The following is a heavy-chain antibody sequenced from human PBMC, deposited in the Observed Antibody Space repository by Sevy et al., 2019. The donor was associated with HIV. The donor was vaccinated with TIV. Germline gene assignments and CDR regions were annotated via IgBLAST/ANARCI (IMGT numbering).Heavy chain of an antibody. Sequence: ASVKVSCKASGYTFTNYGISWVRQAPGQGLEWMGWISPDNGKTNFAQKFQDKFTMTTDTSTSTAYMELRSLTSDDTAVHYCARDGQLYSSSSGGYYYNGMDVWGQGTMVTVSS. V-gene: IGHV1-18*01. CDR3: ARDGQLYSSSSGGYYYNGMDV. J-gene: IGHJ6*02. CDR2: ISPDNGKT. D-gene: IGHD6-6*01. CDR1: GYTFTNYG.